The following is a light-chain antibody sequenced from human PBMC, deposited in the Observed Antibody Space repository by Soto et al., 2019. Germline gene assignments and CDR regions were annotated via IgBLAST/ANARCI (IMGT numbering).Light chain of an antibody. J-gene: IGLJ1*01. V-gene: IGLV2-23*01. Sequence: QSALAQPASVSGSPGQSITISCTGTSSDVGAYNSVSWYQQHPHRAPQVIIYKGTQRPSGVSNRFSASTSGNAASLTISPLQTDDEADYCCCSSAPESTYVCGTGTKLTVL. CDR1: SSDVGAYNS. CDR2: KGT. CDR3: CSSAPESTYV.